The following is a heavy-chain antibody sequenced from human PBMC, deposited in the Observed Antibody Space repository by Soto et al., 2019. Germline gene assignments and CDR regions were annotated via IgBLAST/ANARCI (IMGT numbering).Heavy chain of an antibody. CDR1: GGSISSGGYY. CDR2: IYYSGST. V-gene: IGHV4-31*03. D-gene: IGHD6-6*01. J-gene: IGHJ3*02. CDR3: ARSSGDSSSSVAFDI. Sequence: QVQLQESGPGLVKPSQTLSLTCTVSGGSISSGGYYWSWIRQHPGKGLEWIGYIYYSGSTYYNPSLKSRVTISVDTSKNQFSLKLSSVTAADTAVYYCARSSGDSSSSVAFDIWGQGTMVTVSS.